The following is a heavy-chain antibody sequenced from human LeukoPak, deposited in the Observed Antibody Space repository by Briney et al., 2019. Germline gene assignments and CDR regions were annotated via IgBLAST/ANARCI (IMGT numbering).Heavy chain of an antibody. CDR2: IYTSGST. V-gene: IGHV4-4*07. D-gene: IGHD2-2*01. CDR1: GGPISSYY. J-gene: IGHJ4*02. Sequence: PSETLSLTCTVSGGPISSYYWSWMRQPAGKGLEWLGRIYTSGSTNYNPSLKSRVTMSVDTSKNQFSLKLSSVTAADTAVYYCARDSGTGFDYWGQGTLVTVSS. CDR3: ARDSGTGFDY.